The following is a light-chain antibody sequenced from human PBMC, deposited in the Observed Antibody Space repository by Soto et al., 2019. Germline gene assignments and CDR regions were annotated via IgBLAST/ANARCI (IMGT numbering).Light chain of an antibody. CDR2: SAS. J-gene: IGKJ2*01. Sequence: DIQMTQSTSTLSASVGDRVTITCRASQSISTWLAWYHQKPGKAPKLLISSASSLESGVPSRFSGSGSGTDFSLAISSLQPVDFATYYCQQYNYYPYTFGEGTKLEIK. V-gene: IGKV1-5*01. CDR1: QSISTW. CDR3: QQYNYYPYT.